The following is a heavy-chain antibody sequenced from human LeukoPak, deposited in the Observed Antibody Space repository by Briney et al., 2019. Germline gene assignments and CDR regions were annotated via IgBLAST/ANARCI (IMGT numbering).Heavy chain of an antibody. D-gene: IGHD2-21*02. CDR3: ARDCGSDCSQAFDI. CDR2: IKQDGTQK. V-gene: IGHV3-7*05. CDR1: GFTFSNYW. Sequence: GGSLRLSCAASGFTFSNYWMSWVRQAPGKGLEWVADIKQDGTQKYYVDSVEGRFTISRDDAKNSLYLQMNSLRVEDTAVYYCARDCGSDCSQAFDIWGQGTMVTVSS. J-gene: IGHJ3*02.